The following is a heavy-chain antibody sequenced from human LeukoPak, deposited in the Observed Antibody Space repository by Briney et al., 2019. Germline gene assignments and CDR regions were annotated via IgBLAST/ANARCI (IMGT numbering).Heavy chain of an antibody. Sequence: SETLSLTCDMSGYSISSGHYWGWIRQSPGKGLEWIASMYNSGSTYFKSSLKSRVTISLDTPKNQFSLTLNSVTAADTAVYYCARHVYGRHQLQAYHFDYWGQGILVTVSS. V-gene: IGHV4-38-2*01. D-gene: IGHD2-2*01. J-gene: IGHJ4*02. CDR3: ARHVYGRHQLQAYHFDY. CDR1: GYSISSGHY. CDR2: MYNSGST.